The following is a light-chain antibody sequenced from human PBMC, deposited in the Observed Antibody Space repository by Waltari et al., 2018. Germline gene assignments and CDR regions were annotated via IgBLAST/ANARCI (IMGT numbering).Light chain of an antibody. CDR2: KAS. J-gene: IGKJ2*01. Sequence: DIQMTQSPSTLSASVGDRVSITCRASQSINNWLAWYQHKPGKAPNPLIYKASSLESGVPSRFSGSGFGTEFTLTISSLQPDDVATYYCQQYKTYWSFGQGTKLEIK. CDR1: QSINNW. V-gene: IGKV1-5*03. CDR3: QQYKTYWS.